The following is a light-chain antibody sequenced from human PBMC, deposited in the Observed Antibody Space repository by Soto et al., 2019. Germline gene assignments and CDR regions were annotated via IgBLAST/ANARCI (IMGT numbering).Light chain of an antibody. CDR3: QQYNSYTWR. V-gene: IGKV1-5*03. CDR1: QSISSW. Sequence: DIQMTQSPSTLSPSVGDRVTITCRASQSISSWLAWYQHKPGKAPKLLIYKACSVESGVPSRFSGSGSGTAFRFTIYSLQPYDFATFDCQQYNSYTWRFGQGTKVEIK. CDR2: KAC. J-gene: IGKJ1*01.